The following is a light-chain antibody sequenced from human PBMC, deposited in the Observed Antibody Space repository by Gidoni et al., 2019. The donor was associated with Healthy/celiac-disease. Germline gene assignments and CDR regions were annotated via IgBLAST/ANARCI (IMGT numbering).Light chain of an antibody. Sequence: ELLLTQSPATLSLSPGEIATLSCRASQSVSSYLAWYQQKPGQAPRLRIYEASNRATGIPARFSGSGSGTDFTRTSSSLEPEDFAVYYCQQRSNWPLTFGGGTKVEIK. V-gene: IGKV3-11*01. CDR1: QSVSSY. CDR3: QQRSNWPLT. CDR2: EAS. J-gene: IGKJ4*01.